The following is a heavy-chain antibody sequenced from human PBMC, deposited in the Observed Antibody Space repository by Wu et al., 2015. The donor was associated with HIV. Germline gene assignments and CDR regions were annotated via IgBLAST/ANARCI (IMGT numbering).Heavy chain of an antibody. CDR1: EGTFTSYV. Sequence: QVRLVQSGTEVKRPGSSVKVSCKASEGTFTSYVISWVRQAPGQGLEWMGWIIPVFGTTKYAQNFQDRVTITADESATTVYMELSSLRSEDTAVYYCVRDVGPSYYFDYWGQGTLVTVSS. CDR2: IIPVFGTT. CDR3: VRDVGPSYYFDY. V-gene: IGHV1-69*13. D-gene: IGHD1-26*01. J-gene: IGHJ4*01.